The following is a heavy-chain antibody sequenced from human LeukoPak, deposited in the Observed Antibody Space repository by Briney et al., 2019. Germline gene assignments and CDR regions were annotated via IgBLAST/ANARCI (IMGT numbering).Heavy chain of an antibody. D-gene: IGHD5-18*01. CDR1: GFTFSSYA. J-gene: IGHJ6*02. CDR3: ARVGGYSYGQHGGGTTRYYGMDV. V-gene: IGHV3-23*01. Sequence: PGGSLRLSCAASGFTFSSYAMSWVRQAPGKGLEWVSAISGSGGSTYYADSVKGRFTISRDNSKNTLYLQMNSLRAEDTAVYYCARVGGYSYGQHGGGTTRYYGMDVWGQGTTVTVSS. CDR2: ISGSGGST.